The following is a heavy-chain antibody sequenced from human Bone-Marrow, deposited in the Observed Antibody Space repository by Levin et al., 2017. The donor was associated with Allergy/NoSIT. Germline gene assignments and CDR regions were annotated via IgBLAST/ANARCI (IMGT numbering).Heavy chain of an antibody. V-gene: IGHV3-30*18. D-gene: IGHD6-13*01. CDR2: ISYDGSNK. CDR1: GFTFSSYG. Sequence: GESLKISCAASGFTFSSYGMHWVRQAPGKGLEWVAVISYDGSNKYYADSVKGRFTISRDNSKNTLYLQMNSLRAEDTAVYYCAKDDRPSYSSSWYCSGYFQHWGQGTLVTVSS. J-gene: IGHJ1*01. CDR3: AKDDRPSYSSSWYCSGYFQH.